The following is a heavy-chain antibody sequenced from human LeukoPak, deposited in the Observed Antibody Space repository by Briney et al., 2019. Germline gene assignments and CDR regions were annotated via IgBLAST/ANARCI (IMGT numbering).Heavy chain of an antibody. CDR3: ARDRERYLDY. CDR2: INPNSGGT. J-gene: IGHJ4*02. Sequence: ASVKVSCKASGGTFSSYAISWVRQAPGQGLEWMGRINPNSGGTNYAQKFQGRVTMTRDTSISTAYMELSRLRSDDTAVYYCARDRERYLDYWGQGTLVTVSS. CDR1: GGTFSSYA. V-gene: IGHV1-2*06. D-gene: IGHD1-1*01.